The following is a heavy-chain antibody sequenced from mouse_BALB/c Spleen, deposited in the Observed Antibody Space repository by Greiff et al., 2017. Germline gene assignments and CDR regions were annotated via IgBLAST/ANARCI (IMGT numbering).Heavy chain of an antibody. V-gene: IGHV14-3*02. CDR2: IDPANGNT. J-gene: IGHJ1*01. CDR3: ARSLYYGYDRGYFDV. CDR1: GFNIKDTY. Sequence: EVKLMESGAELVKPGASVKLSCTASGFNIKDTYMHWVKQRPEQGLEWIGRIDPANGNTKYDPKFQGKATITADTSSNTAYLQLSSLTSEDTAVYYGARSLYYGYDRGYFDVWGAGTTVTVSA. D-gene: IGHD2-2*01.